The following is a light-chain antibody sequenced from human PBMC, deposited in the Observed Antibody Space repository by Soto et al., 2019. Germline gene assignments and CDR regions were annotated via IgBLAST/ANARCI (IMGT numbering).Light chain of an antibody. CDR1: SSDIGGSDY. Sequence: HSVLTQAASVSGSPGQSITISCTGTSSDIGGSDYVSWYQKHPGKAPKVIIYEVSDRPSGVSDRFSCSKSGNTASLTISGLQAEDEADYYCSSYVTSGTLVFGGGTQLTVL. CDR3: SSYVTSGTLV. J-gene: IGLJ7*01. V-gene: IGLV2-14*01. CDR2: EVS.